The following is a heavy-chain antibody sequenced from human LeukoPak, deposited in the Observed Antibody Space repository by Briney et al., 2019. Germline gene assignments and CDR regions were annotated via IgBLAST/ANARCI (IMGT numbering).Heavy chain of an antibody. D-gene: IGHD6-19*01. CDR1: GFTFSSYA. Sequence: GGSLRLSCAASGFTFSSYAMHWVRQAPGKGLEWAAVISYDGSNKYYADSVKGRFTISRDNSKNTLYLQMNSLRAEDTAVYYCARDVMGIAVSYFDYWGQGTLVTVSS. CDR2: ISYDGSNK. V-gene: IGHV3-30*04. CDR3: ARDVMGIAVSYFDY. J-gene: IGHJ4*02.